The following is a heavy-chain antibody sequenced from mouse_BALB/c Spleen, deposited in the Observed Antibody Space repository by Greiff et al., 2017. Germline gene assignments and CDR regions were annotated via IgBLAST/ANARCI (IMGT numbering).Heavy chain of an antibody. J-gene: IGHJ1*01. V-gene: IGHV1-69*02. CDR3: TRLYRYDGRYFDV. D-gene: IGHD2-14*01. CDR2: IYPSDSYT. Sequence: VQLQQPGAELVRPGASVKLSCKASGYTFTSYWINWVKQRPGQGLEWIGNIYPSDSYTNYNQKFKDKATLTVDKSSSTAYMQLSSPTSEDSAVYYCTRLYRYDGRYFDVWGAGTTVTVSS. CDR1: GYTFTSYW.